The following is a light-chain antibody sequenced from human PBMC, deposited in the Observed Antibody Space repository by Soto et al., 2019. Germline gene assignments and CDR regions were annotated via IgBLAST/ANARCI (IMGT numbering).Light chain of an antibody. Sequence: EIVLTQSPGTLSLSPWERATLSCRASQSVSSSYLAWYQQKPGQAPRLLISGASSRATGIPDRFSGSGSGTDFTLTISRLEPEDFAVYYCQQYGSSGTFGQGTKVDIK. CDR1: QSVSSSY. CDR2: GAS. J-gene: IGKJ1*01. V-gene: IGKV3-20*01. CDR3: QQYGSSGT.